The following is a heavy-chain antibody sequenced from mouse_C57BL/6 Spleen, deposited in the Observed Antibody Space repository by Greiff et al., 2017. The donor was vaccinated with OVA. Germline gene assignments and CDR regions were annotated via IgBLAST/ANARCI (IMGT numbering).Heavy chain of an antibody. Sequence: VQLVESGAELVKPGASVKLSCKASGYTFTEYTIHWVKQRSGQGLEWIGWFYPGSGSIKYNEKFKDKATLTADKSSSTVYMELSRLTSEDSAVYFCARHEFYYYGSTNYYAMDYWGQGTSVTVSS. CDR3: ARHEFYYYGSTNYYAMDY. CDR1: GYTFTEYT. V-gene: IGHV1-62-2*01. J-gene: IGHJ4*01. CDR2: FYPGSGSI. D-gene: IGHD1-1*01.